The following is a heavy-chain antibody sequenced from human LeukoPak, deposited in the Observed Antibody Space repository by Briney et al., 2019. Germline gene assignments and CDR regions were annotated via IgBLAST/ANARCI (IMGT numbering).Heavy chain of an antibody. CDR2: IIPIFGTA. CDR3: ATVLRYFDWPYYFDY. V-gene: IGHV1-69*13. Sequence: SVKVSCKASGGTFSSYAISWVRQAPGQGLEWMGGIIPIFGTANYAQKFQGRVTITADESTSTAYMELSSLRSEDTAVYYCATVLRYFDWPYYFDYWGQGTLVTVSS. CDR1: GGTFSSYA. D-gene: IGHD3-9*01. J-gene: IGHJ4*02.